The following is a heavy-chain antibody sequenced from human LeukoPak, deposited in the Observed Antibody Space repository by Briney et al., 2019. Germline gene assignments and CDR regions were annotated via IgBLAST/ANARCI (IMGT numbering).Heavy chain of an antibody. J-gene: IGHJ4*02. CDR1: GFTFSSYG. D-gene: IGHD7-27*01. CDR2: ISYDGSNK. CDR3: AKDGLANWGSDGSLDY. V-gene: IGHV3-30*18. Sequence: PGGSLRLSCAASGFTFSSYGMHWVRQAPGKGLEWVAVISYDGSNKYYADSVKGRFTISRDNSKNTLYLQMNSLRAEDTAVFYCAKDGLANWGSDGSLDYWGQGTLVTVSS.